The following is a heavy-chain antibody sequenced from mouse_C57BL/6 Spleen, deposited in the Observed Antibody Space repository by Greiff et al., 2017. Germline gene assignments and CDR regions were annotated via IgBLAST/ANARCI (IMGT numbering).Heavy chain of an antibody. CDR3: ARAYYSNYFDY. CDR1: GYSFTSYY. CDR2: IYPGSGNT. Sequence: QVQLQQPGPELVKPGASVKISCKASGYSFTSYYIHWVKQRPGQGLEWIGWIYPGSGNTKYNEKFKGKATLTADTSSSTAYMQLSSLTSEDSAVYYGARAYYSNYFDYWGQGTTLTVSS. V-gene: IGHV1-66*01. D-gene: IGHD2-5*01. J-gene: IGHJ2*01.